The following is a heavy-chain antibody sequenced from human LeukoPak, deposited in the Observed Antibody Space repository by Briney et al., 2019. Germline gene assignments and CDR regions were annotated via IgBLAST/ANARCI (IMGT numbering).Heavy chain of an antibody. CDR2: IYYSGST. Sequence: SETLSLTCTDSGGSISSYYWSWIRQPPGKGLEWIGYIYYSGSTNYNPSLKSRVTISVDTSKNQFSLKLSSVTAADTAVYYCARDTRVITDDGAFDIWGQGTMVTVSS. CDR3: ARDTRVITDDGAFDI. D-gene: IGHD3-22*01. J-gene: IGHJ3*02. CDR1: GGSISSYY. V-gene: IGHV4-59*01.